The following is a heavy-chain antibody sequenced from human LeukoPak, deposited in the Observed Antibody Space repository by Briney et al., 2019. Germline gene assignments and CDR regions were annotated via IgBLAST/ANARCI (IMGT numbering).Heavy chain of an antibody. J-gene: IGHJ5*02. D-gene: IGHD3-10*01. CDR1: GGSFSGYY. CDR2: INHSGST. CDR3: ARHGSTMVRGVILDWFDP. V-gene: IGHV4-34*01. Sequence: PSETLSLTCAVYGGSFSGYYWSWIRQPPGKGLEWIGEINHSGSTNYNPSLKSRVTISVDTSKNQFSLKLSSVTAADAAVYYCARHGSTMVRGVILDWFDPWGQGTLVTVSS.